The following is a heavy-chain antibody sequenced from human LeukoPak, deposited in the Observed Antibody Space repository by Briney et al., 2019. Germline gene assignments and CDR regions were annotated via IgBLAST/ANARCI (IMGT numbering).Heavy chain of an antibody. D-gene: IGHD3-3*01. Sequence: SETLSLTCTVSGGSISPYFWSWIRQPPGKGLERIGYIYYRGSTNYNPSLKSRVTISLDTSKDQFSLKLSSVTAADTAVYYCAREGVVKGYFDYWGQGTPVTVSS. J-gene: IGHJ4*02. CDR1: GGSISPYF. CDR3: AREGVVKGYFDY. V-gene: IGHV4-59*01. CDR2: IYYRGST.